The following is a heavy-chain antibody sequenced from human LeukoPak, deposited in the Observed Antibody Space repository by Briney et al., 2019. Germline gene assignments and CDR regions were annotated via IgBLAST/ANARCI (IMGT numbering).Heavy chain of an antibody. CDR1: GGSISSSSYY. CDR2: IYYSGST. D-gene: IGHD3-22*01. Sequence: PSETLSLTCTVSGGSISSSSYYWGWIRQPPGKGLEWIGSIYYSGSTYYNPSLKSRVTISVDTSKNQFSLKLSSVTAADTAVYYCARGGVDYYDSSGHHTSTSLAGWGQGILVTVSS. CDR3: ARGGVDYYDSSGHHTSTSLAG. J-gene: IGHJ4*02. V-gene: IGHV4-39*07.